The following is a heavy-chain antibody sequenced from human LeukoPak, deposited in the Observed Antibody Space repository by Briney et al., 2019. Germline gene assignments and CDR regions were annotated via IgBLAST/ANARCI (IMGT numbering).Heavy chain of an antibody. CDR1: GYTFTTYG. J-gene: IGHJ3*02. Sequence: GASVKVSCKASGYTFTTYGISWVRQAPGKGLEWMGGFDPEDGETIYAQKFQGRVTMTEDASTDTAYMELSSLRSEDTAVYYCATVPDAFDIWGQGTMVTVSS. CDR3: ATVPDAFDI. CDR2: FDPEDGET. V-gene: IGHV1-24*01.